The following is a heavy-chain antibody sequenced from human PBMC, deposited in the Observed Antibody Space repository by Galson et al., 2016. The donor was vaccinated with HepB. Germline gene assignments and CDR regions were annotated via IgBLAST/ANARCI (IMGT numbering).Heavy chain of an antibody. D-gene: IGHD6-19*01. CDR3: ATLAGVAGDY. V-gene: IGHV3-33*01. J-gene: IGHJ4*02. CDR2: IWYDGSNK. CDR1: GFTFSSYG. Sequence: SLRLSCAASGFTFSSYGMHWVRQAPGKGLEWVAVIWYDGSNKYYADSVKGRFTVSRDNPKNTVYLQMNSLRAEETAVYYCATLAGVAGDYWGQGTLVTVSS.